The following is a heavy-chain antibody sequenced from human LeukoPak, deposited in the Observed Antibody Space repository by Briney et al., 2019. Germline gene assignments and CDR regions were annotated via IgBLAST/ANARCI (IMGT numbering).Heavy chain of an antibody. D-gene: IGHD3-10*01. Sequence: SETLSLTCAVYGGSFSGYYWSWIRQPPGKGLEWIGEINHSGSTNYNPSLKSRVTISVDTSKNQFSLKLSSVTAADTAVYHCARGGDVGESHLSWFDPWGQGTLVTVSS. CDR2: INHSGST. V-gene: IGHV4-34*01. CDR1: GGSFSGYY. J-gene: IGHJ5*02. CDR3: ARGGDVGESHLSWFDP.